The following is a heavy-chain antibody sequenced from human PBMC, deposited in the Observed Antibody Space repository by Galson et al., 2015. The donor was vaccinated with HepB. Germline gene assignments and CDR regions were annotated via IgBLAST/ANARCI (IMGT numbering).Heavy chain of an antibody. CDR3: ARDGAVPDL. Sequence: SLRLSCAASGFTVGSNYMSWVRQAPEKGLEWVSVIYSDGNTYYADSVKGRFIISRDNSKNTVYLQMSSLRVEDTAVYYCARDGAVPDLWGQGTLVTVSS. V-gene: IGHV3-53*01. CDR2: IYSDGNT. J-gene: IGHJ4*02. D-gene: IGHD6-19*01. CDR1: GFTVGSNY.